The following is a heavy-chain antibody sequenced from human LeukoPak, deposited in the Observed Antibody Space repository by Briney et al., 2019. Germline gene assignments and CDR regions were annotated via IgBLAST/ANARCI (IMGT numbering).Heavy chain of an antibody. CDR2: INPNSGGT. Sequence: ASVKVSCKASGYTFTGYYMHWVRQAPVQGLEWMGWINPNSGGTNYAQKFQGRVTMTRDTSISTAYMELSRLRSEDTAVYYCARGPSSGYYSSFDYWGQGTLVTVSS. CDR1: GYTFTGYY. D-gene: IGHD3-22*01. CDR3: ARGPSSGYYSSFDY. J-gene: IGHJ4*02. V-gene: IGHV1-2*02.